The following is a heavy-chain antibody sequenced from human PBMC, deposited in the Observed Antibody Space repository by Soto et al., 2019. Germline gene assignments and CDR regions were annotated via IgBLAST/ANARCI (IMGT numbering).Heavy chain of an antibody. CDR1: GYTFTSYG. V-gene: IGHV1-18*01. J-gene: IGHJ4*02. Sequence: QVQLVQSGAEVKKPGASVKVSCKASGYTFTSYGISWVRQAPGQGLEWMGWISAYNGNTNYAQKLQGRVTKTTDTSTSTAYMELRSLRSDQTAVYFCARAYTFVTAFDYWGQGTLVPVSS. CDR3: ARAYTFVTAFDY. CDR2: ISAYNGNT. D-gene: IGHD2-2*02.